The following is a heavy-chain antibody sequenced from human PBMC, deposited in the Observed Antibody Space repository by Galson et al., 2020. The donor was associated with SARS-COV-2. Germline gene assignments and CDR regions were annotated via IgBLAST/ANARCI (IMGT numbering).Heavy chain of an antibody. Sequence: SETLSLTCSVSGGSINTRSYYWGWIRQPPGGGLEWIGSIHYRGSTSYSPSLNGRLTMSVDTSKNQFSLKLNSVTAADTAVYYCARRGETVAWVDWGQGTLVTVSS. CDR1: GGSINTRSYY. CDR3: ARRGETVAWVD. D-gene: IGHD4-17*01. V-gene: IGHV4-39*01. J-gene: IGHJ4*02. CDR2: IHYRGST.